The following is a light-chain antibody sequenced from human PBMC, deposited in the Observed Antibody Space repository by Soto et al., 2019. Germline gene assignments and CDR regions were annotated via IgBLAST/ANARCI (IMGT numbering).Light chain of an antibody. Sequence: EVVLTQSPGTLSLSPGERATLSCRASQSVTNKYLAWYQQKPGQAPRLLIFGSSDRATGIPDRFSGSGSVTDFTLTISRLEPEDFAVYYCQQYGSSPPYTFGQGTKLEI. V-gene: IGKV3-20*01. J-gene: IGKJ2*01. CDR3: QQYGSSPPYT. CDR1: QSVTNKY. CDR2: GSS.